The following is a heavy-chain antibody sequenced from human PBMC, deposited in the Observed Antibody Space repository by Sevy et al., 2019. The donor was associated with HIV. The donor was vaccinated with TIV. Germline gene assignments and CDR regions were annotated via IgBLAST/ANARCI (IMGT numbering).Heavy chain of an antibody. J-gene: IGHJ4*02. V-gene: IGHV3-15*01. CDR1: GFTFSNAW. D-gene: IGHD2-2*01. CDR2: IKSKTDGGTT. Sequence: GGSLRLSCAASGFTFSNAWMSWVRQAPGKGMEWVDRIKSKTDGGTTDYAAPVKGRFTISRDDSKNTLYLQMNSLKTEDTAVYYCTTGKYCSSTSCFDYWGQGTLVTVSS. CDR3: TTGKYCSSTSCFDY.